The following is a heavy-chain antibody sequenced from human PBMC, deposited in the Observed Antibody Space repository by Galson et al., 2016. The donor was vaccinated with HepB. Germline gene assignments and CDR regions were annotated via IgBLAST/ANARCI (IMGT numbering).Heavy chain of an antibody. CDR1: GYTFTNYG. CDR2: ISADSGNT. D-gene: IGHD1-1*01. Sequence: SVKVSCKASGYTFTNYGINWVRQAPGQGLEWMGWISADSGNTNYAQKFQGRVTMTTDISTTTAYMELRSLRSDDTAVYYCAREEGAYNWKDPCDYWGQGTLVTVSS. V-gene: IGHV1-18*01. CDR3: AREEGAYNWKDPCDY. J-gene: IGHJ4*02.